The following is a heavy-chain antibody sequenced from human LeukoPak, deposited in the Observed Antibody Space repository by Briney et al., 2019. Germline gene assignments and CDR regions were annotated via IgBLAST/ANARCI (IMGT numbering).Heavy chain of an antibody. V-gene: IGHV4-59*01. CDR1: GGSISSYY. CDR2: IYYSGST. D-gene: IGHD3-9*01. CDR3: ARDGSSYYDILTVHNWFDP. J-gene: IGHJ5*02. Sequence: SETLSLACTVSGGSISSYYWSWIRQPPGKGLEWLGYIYYSGSTNYNPSLKSRVTISVDTSKNQLSLKLTSVTAADTAVYYCARDGSSYYDILTVHNWFDPWGQGTLVTVSS.